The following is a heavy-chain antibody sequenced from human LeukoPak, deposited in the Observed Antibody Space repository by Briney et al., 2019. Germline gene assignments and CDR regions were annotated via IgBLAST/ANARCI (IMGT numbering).Heavy chain of an antibody. CDR2: ISSSSSYI. CDR3: ARAVVGSPHAFDI. Sequence: GGSLRLSCAASGFTFSSYSMNWVRQAPGKGLEWVSSISSSSSYIYYADPVKGRFTISRDNAKNSLYLQMNSLRAEDTAVYYCARAVVGSPHAFDIWGQGTMVTVSS. J-gene: IGHJ3*02. V-gene: IGHV3-21*01. CDR1: GFTFSSYS. D-gene: IGHD1-26*01.